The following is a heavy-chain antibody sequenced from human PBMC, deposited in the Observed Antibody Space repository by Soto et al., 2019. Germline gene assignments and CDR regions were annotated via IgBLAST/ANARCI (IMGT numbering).Heavy chain of an antibody. CDR3: ARSGVTGIVIPSHWFDP. D-gene: IGHD2-21*02. J-gene: IGHJ5*02. V-gene: IGHV4-61*01. CDR2: IYYSGST. Sequence: SETLSLTCTVSGGSVSSGSYYWSWIRQPPGKGLEWIGYIYYSGSTNYNPSLKSRVTISVDTSKNQFSLKLLSVTAADTAIYYCARSGVTGIVIPSHWFDPWGQGTLVTVSS. CDR1: GGSVSSGSYY.